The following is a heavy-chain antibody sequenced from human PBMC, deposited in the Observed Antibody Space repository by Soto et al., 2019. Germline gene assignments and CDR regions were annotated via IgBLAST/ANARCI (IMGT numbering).Heavy chain of an antibody. CDR1: GDSVSSNSAA. CDR2: TYYRSKWYN. V-gene: IGHV6-1*01. Sequence: PSQTLSLTCAISGDSVSSNSAAWNWIRQSPSRGLEWLGRTYYRSKWYNDYAVSVKSRIIINPDTSKNQFSLQLNSVTPEDTAVYYCARDESGQGGHYYYYAMDVWGQGTTVTVSS. D-gene: IGHD3-16*01. CDR3: ARDESGQGGHYYYYAMDV. J-gene: IGHJ6*02.